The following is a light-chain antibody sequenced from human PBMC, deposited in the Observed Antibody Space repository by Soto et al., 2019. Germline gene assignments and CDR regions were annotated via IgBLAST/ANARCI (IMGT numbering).Light chain of an antibody. V-gene: IGKV3D-15*01. Sequence: EIVMTQSPATLSVSPGERVTLSCRASQSISSILAWYQQKPGQAPRLLIYGASIRATGVPTRFSGSGSGAEFTLTISSLRPEDFAVCYCQQYTWHPALTFGGGTKVEI. CDR1: QSISSI. J-gene: IGKJ4*01. CDR2: GAS. CDR3: QQYTWHPALT.